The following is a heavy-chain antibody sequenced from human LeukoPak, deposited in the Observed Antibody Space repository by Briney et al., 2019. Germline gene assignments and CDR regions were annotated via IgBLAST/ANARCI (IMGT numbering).Heavy chain of an antibody. Sequence: PGGSLRLSCAASGFTFRDAWMTWVRQAPGKGLEWVGRIRSRADGGTAEYATAVEGRFTISRDDSTNTLYLHMSNVKTEDTAVYYCAKHNYGVVSIQQWGQGTLVTVSS. V-gene: IGHV3-15*01. J-gene: IGHJ1*01. CDR1: GFTFRDAW. CDR2: IRSRADGGTA. D-gene: IGHD3-3*01. CDR3: AKHNYGVVSIQQ.